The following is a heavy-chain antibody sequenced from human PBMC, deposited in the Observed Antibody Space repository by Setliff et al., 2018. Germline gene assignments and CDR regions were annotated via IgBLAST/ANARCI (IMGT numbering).Heavy chain of an antibody. CDR3: ARMSRYSEFWSGYAEDYYSSYIDV. CDR2: IYYSGTT. D-gene: IGHD3-3*01. J-gene: IGHJ6*03. Sequence: PSETLSLTCTVSGGSISSSSYYWGWIRQPPGKGLEWIGSIYYSGTTKYNPSLKSRVTISVDTSKRQFSTNLLSVTAADTAVYYCARMSRYSEFWSGYAEDYYSSYIDVWGTGATVTVSS. CDR1: GGSISSSSYY. V-gene: IGHV4-39*07.